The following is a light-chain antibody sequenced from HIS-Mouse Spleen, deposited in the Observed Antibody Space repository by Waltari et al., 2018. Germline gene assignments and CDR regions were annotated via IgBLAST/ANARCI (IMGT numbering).Light chain of an antibody. CDR3: SSYTSSSTLVV. J-gene: IGLJ2*01. Sequence: QSALTQPASVSGSPGQSITISCTGTSSDVGGYNYVSWYQQHPGKAPKLMIYEVSNRPSGVSNRVSGSKSGNTASLTISGLQAEDEAYYYCSSYTSSSTLVVFGGGTK. CDR1: SSDVGGYNY. V-gene: IGLV2-14*01. CDR2: EVS.